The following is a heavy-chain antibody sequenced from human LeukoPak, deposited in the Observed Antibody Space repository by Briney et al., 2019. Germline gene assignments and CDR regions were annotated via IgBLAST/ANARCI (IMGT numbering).Heavy chain of an antibody. V-gene: IGHV1-2*02. Sequence: ASVKVSCKASGYTFTGYYMHWVRQAPGQGLEWMGWINPNSGGTNYAQKFQGRVTMTRDTSVSTAYMELSRLRSDDTAVYYCARDRGVDYCSGGSCSHYYYYMDVWGKGTTVTISS. CDR2: INPNSGGT. CDR3: ARDRGVDYCSGGSCSHYYYYMDV. CDR1: GYTFTGYY. D-gene: IGHD2-15*01. J-gene: IGHJ6*03.